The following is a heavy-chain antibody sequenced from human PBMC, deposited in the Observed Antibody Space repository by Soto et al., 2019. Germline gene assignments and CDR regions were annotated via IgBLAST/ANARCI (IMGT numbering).Heavy chain of an antibody. CDR2: ISSNGGST. J-gene: IGHJ4*02. Sequence: EVQLVESGGGLVQPGGSLRLSCAASGFTFSSYAMRWVRQAPGKGLEYVSAISSNGGSTYYANSVKGRFTISRDNSKNTLYLQMGSLRAEDMAVYYCAREGSPYYDFWSGYYDYWGQGTLVTVSS. V-gene: IGHV3-64*01. D-gene: IGHD3-3*01. CDR1: GFTFSSYA. CDR3: AREGSPYYDFWSGYYDY.